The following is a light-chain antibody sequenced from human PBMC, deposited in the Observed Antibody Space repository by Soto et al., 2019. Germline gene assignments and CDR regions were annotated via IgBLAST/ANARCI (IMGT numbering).Light chain of an antibody. CDR2: KVS. CDR3: IQATNYQPYT. J-gene: IGKJ2*01. V-gene: IGKV2-24*01. Sequence: DVVMTQTPLSSPVILGQPASISCRSSQILVHSDGNTYLNWLHQRPGQPPRLLIYKVSNRFSGGPERFSGSGAGTNCTLKISRMDAEDVGIYYCIQATNYQPYTFGQGIKMEIK. CDR1: QILVHSDGNTY.